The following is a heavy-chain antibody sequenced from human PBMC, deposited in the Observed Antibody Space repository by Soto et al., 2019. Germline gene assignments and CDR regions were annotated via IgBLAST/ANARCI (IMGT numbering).Heavy chain of an antibody. CDR2: ISYDGSNK. D-gene: IGHD3-10*01. V-gene: IGHV3-30*18. CDR3: AKATPIWFGELLSPYYYYYGMDV. J-gene: IGHJ6*02. Sequence: QVQLVESGGGVVQPGRSLRLSCAASGFTFSSYGMHWVRQAPGKGLEWVAGISYDGSNKYYADSVKGRFTISRDNSKNTLYLQMNRLRAEDTAVYYCAKATPIWFGELLSPYYYYYGMDVWGQGTTVTVSS. CDR1: GFTFSSYG.